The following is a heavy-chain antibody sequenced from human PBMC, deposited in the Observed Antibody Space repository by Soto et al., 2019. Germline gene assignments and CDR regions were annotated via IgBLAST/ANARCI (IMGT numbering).Heavy chain of an antibody. J-gene: IGHJ4*02. CDR3: ARDFAYFDS. V-gene: IGHV4-61*01. CDR1: GGSFKRGSYA. CDR2: VYHTGGT. D-gene: IGHD3-3*01. Sequence: PSETLSLTCTVSGGSFKRGSYAWGWIRQPPGKGLEWIGYVYHTGGTSYNPSLKSRVSISMDTSKNQFSLNLDSVTAADTAVYFCARDFAYFDSWGQVNLVT.